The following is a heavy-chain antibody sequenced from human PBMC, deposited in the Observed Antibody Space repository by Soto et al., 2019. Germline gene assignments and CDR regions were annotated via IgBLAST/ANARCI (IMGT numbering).Heavy chain of an antibody. V-gene: IGHV3-48*03. CDR1: GFTFSSYE. J-gene: IGHJ4*02. CDR2: ISSSGSTI. CDR3: AAFRRDGYSNFDY. D-gene: IGHD4-4*01. Sequence: QPGGSLRLSCAASGFTFSSYEMNWVRQAPGKGLEWVSYISSSGSTIYYADSVKGRFTISRDNAKNSLYLQMNSLRAEDTAVYYCAAFRRDGYSNFDYWGQGTLVTVSS.